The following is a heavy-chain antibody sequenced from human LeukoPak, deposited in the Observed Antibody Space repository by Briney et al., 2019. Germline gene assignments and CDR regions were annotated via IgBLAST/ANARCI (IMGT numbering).Heavy chain of an antibody. CDR2: IYTSGST. CDR3: ARDQYYYDSSGYYYLSDTFEYYYYTDV. Sequence: SQTLSLTCTVSGGSISSGSYYWSWIRQPAGKGLEWIGRIYTSGSTNYNPSLKSRVTISVDTSKNQFSLKLSSVTAADTAVYYCARDQYYYDSSGYYYLSDTFEYYYYTDVWGKGTTVTVSS. V-gene: IGHV4-61*02. CDR1: GGSISSGSYY. J-gene: IGHJ6*03. D-gene: IGHD3-22*01.